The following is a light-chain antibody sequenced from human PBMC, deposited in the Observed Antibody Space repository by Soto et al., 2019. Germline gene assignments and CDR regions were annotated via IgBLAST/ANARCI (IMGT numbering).Light chain of an antibody. CDR2: GAA. J-gene: IGKJ1*01. CDR1: QSVSSN. Sequence: EIVMTLSPATLSVSPGERATLSCRASQSVSSNLAWYQQKPGQAPRLLISGAATRATGIPARFSGRGSGTEFTLTVSSLQSEDFAVYYCQQYNNWPRTFGQGTKVDIK. CDR3: QQYNNWPRT. V-gene: IGKV3-15*01.